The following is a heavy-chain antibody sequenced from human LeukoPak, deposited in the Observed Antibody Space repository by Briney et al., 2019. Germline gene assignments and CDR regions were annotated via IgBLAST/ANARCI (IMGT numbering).Heavy chain of an antibody. Sequence: PGGSLRLSCAASGFTFSSYAMSWVRQAPGKGLEWVSAISDSGGSTYYADSVKGRFTISRDNSKNTLYLQMNSLRAEDTAVYYCANRCSSTSCPVFDYWGQGTLVTVSS. CDR3: ANRCSSTSCPVFDY. J-gene: IGHJ4*02. D-gene: IGHD2-2*01. CDR2: ISDSGGST. CDR1: GFTFSSYA. V-gene: IGHV3-23*01.